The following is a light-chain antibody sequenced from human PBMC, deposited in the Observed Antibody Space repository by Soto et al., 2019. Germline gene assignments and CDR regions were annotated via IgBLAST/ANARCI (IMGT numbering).Light chain of an antibody. V-gene: IGKV3-20*01. Sequence: EIVLTQSPGTLSLSPGERATLSCRASHSVSRTYLAWYQQNPCQAPRLLISGTSDRATDTPDRFSGSGSGTDFTLTISRLEPEDSAVYYCQQFDDSVTFGQGTRLDIK. CDR1: HSVSRTY. CDR3: QQFDDSVT. J-gene: IGKJ5*01. CDR2: GTS.